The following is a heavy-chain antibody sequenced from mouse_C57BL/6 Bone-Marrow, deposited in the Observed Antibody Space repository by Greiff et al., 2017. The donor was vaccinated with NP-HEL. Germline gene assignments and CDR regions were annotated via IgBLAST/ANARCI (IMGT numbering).Heavy chain of an antibody. CDR1: GYTFTSYG. CDR2: IYPGSGNT. CDR3: ARGGGRSY. D-gene: IGHD3-3*01. Sequence: QVQLQQSGAELARPGASVKLSCKASGYTFTSYGISWVKQRTGQGLEWIGEIYPGSGNTYYNEKFKGKATLTADKSSSTAYMELRSLTSEDSAVYFCARGGGRSYWGQGTTLTVSS. V-gene: IGHV1-81*01. J-gene: IGHJ2*01.